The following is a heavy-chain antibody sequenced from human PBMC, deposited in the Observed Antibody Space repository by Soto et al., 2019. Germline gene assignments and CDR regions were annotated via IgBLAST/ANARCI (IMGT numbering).Heavy chain of an antibody. J-gene: IGHJ6*02. V-gene: IGHV4-34*01. CDR3: ARTTVTPYYYYGMDV. D-gene: IGHD4-17*01. CDR2: INHSGST. Sequence: PSETLSLTCAVYGGSFSGYYWTWIRQPPGTGLEWIGEINHSGSTNYNPSLKSRVTISVDTSKNQFSLKLTSVTAADTAVYYCARTTVTPYYYYGMDVWGQGTTVTVSS. CDR1: GGSFSGYY.